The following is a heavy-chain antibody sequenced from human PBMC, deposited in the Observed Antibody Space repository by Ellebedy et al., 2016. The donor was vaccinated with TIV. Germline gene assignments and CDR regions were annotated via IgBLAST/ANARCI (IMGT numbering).Heavy chain of an antibody. CDR1: GFTFSRYY. V-gene: IGHV3-7*01. J-gene: IGHJ4*02. Sequence: GESLKISXAASGFTFSRYYMSWVRQAPGKGLEWVANIDRDGSEKNYVDSVRGRFTISRDNAKTSLFLQMNSLRAEDTALYYCARGKYFDYWGQGTLVTVAS. CDR3: ARGKYFDY. CDR2: IDRDGSEK.